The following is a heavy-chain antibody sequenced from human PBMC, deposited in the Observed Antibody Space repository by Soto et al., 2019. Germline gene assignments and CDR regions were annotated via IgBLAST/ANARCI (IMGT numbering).Heavy chain of an antibody. V-gene: IGHV3-23*01. CDR1: GFTFRSYA. CDR2: ISGSGDST. D-gene: IGHD6-13*01. Sequence: QPGGSLRLSCAASGFTFRSYAMSWVRQAPGKGLEWVSAISGSGDSTYYADSVKGQFTISRDNSKNTLYLQMNSLRAGDTAVYYCAKDGIVAARGRPFEYWGQGTLVTVSS. J-gene: IGHJ4*02. CDR3: AKDGIVAARGRPFEY.